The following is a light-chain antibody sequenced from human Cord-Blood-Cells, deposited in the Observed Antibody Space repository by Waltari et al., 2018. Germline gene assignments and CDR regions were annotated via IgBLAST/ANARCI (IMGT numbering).Light chain of an antibody. V-gene: IGKV3-15*01. Sequence: EIVMTQSPATLSVSPGERATLACRASQRVSSNLAWYQQKPGQAPRFLIYGASTRATGIPARFSGSGSGTEFTLTISSLQSEDFAVYYCQQYNNWPTWTFGQGTKVEIK. J-gene: IGKJ1*01. CDR2: GAS. CDR3: QQYNNWPTWT. CDR1: QRVSSN.